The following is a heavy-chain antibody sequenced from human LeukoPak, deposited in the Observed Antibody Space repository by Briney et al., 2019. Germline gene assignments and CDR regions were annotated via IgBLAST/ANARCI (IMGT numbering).Heavy chain of an antibody. Sequence: PSETLSLTCAVYGGSFSGYYWSWIRQPPGEGLEWIGEINHSGSTNYNPSLKSRVTISVDTSKNQFSLKLSSVTAADTAVYYCASPSSIAANWGQGTLVTVSS. J-gene: IGHJ4*02. D-gene: IGHD6-6*01. CDR1: GGSFSGYY. CDR2: INHSGST. CDR3: ASPSSIAAN. V-gene: IGHV4-34*01.